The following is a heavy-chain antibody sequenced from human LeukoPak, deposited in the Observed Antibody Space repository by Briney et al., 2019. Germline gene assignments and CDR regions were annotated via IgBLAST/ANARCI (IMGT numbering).Heavy chain of an antibody. CDR2: ISISSSYL. V-gene: IGHV3-21*01. D-gene: IGHD7-27*01. CDR3: ARDKNWGSGAFDI. J-gene: IGHJ3*02. CDR1: GFTFSSYS. Sequence: PGGSLRLSCAASGFTFSSYSMTWVRQAPGKGLEWVSSISISSSYLYYADSVKGRFTISRDNAKNSLYLQMNSLRAEDTAVYYCARDKNWGSGAFDIWGQGTMVTVSS.